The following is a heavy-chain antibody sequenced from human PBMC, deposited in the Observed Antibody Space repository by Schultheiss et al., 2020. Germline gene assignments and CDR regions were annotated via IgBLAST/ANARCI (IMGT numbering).Heavy chain of an antibody. J-gene: IGHJ5*02. V-gene: IGHV4-34*01. CDR2: INHSGST. D-gene: IGHD2-15*01. Sequence: GSLRLSCAVYGGSFSGYYWSWIRQPPGKGLEWIGEINHSGSTNYNPSLKSRVTISVDTSKNQFSLKLSSVTAADTAVYYCARVVGYCSGGSCYRNHRNWFDPWGQGTLVTVSS. CDR3: ARVVGYCSGGSCYRNHRNWFDP. CDR1: GGSFSGYY.